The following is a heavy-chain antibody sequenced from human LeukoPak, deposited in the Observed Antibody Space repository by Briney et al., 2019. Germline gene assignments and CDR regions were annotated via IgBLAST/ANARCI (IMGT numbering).Heavy chain of an antibody. CDR3: ARADRDGYNTFDY. J-gene: IGHJ4*02. V-gene: IGHV4-34*01. Sequence: PSETLSLTCAVYGGSFSGYYWSWTRQPPGKGLEWIGEINHSGSTNYNPSLKSRVTISVDTSKNQFSLKLSSVAAADTAVYYCARADRDGYNTFDYWGQGTLVTVSS. D-gene: IGHD5-24*01. CDR1: GGSFSGYY. CDR2: INHSGST.